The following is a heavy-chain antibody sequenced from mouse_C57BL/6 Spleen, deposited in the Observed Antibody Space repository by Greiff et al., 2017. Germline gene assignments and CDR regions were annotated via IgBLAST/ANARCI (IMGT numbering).Heavy chain of an antibody. D-gene: IGHD1-1*01. V-gene: IGHV1-82*01. CDR1: GYAFSSSW. J-gene: IGHJ1*03. CDR2: IYPGDGDT. CDR3: ARGAVVATDRCYDV. Sequence: QVQLQESGPELVKPGASVKISCKASGYAFSSSWMHWVKQRSGKGLEWIGRIYPGDGDTNYNGKFKGKATLTADKSSSTAYMQLSSLTSEDSAVYFCARGAVVATDRCYDVWGHRNHSHRLL.